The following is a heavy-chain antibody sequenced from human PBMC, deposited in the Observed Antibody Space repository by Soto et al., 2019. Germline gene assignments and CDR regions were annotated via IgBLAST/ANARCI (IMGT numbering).Heavy chain of an antibody. CDR1: GYTFTSYG. Sequence: QVQLVQSGAGVKKPGASVKVSCKASGYTFTSYGVHWVRQAPGQRLEWMGWINPDNGNTKYSQKFQGRVTIIRDTFASTAYMGLRSLRSEDTAVYYCARDGDSSGWYVDYYYGMDVWGQGTTVTVSS. J-gene: IGHJ6*02. V-gene: IGHV1-3*01. D-gene: IGHD6-13*01. CDR3: ARDGDSSGWYVDYYYGMDV. CDR2: INPDNGNT.